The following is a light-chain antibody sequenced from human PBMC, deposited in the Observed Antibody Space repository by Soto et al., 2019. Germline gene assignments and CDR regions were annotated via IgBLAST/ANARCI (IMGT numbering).Light chain of an antibody. V-gene: IGKV3-20*01. CDR3: QQHGSSPIT. CDR1: QTVTRNY. Sequence: EIVLTQFPGTLSLSPGERATLSCRASQTVTRNYLAWHQQKPGQTPRLLVYGASSRATGIPDRFSGSGSGTDFTLTISRLEPEDFAVYYCQQHGSSPITFGQGTRLEIK. J-gene: IGKJ5*01. CDR2: GAS.